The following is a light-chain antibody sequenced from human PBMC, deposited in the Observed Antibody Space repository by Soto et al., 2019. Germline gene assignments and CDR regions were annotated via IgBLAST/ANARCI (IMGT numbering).Light chain of an antibody. Sequence: QPVLTQPPSASGTPGQRVTISCSGSSSNIGSNTVNWYQQLPGTAPKLLIYSNNQRPSGVPDRVSASKSGTSASLAISGLQSEDEADYYCAAWDDSLNGHYVFGTGTKLTVL. CDR2: SNN. CDR3: AAWDDSLNGHYV. J-gene: IGLJ1*01. V-gene: IGLV1-44*01. CDR1: SSNIGSNT.